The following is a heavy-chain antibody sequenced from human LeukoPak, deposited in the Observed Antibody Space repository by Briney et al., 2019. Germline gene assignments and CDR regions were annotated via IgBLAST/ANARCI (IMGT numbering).Heavy chain of an antibody. J-gene: IGHJ4*02. V-gene: IGHV3-48*02. CDR3: AREGSAKKWSDYRDYYGEFWCLDY. CDR1: GFTFSSYS. D-gene: IGHD4-17*01. Sequence: PGGSLRLSCAASGFTFSSYSMNWVRQAPGKGLEWVSYISSSSSTIYYADSVKGRFTISRDNAKNSLYLQMNSLRDEDTAVYYCAREGSAKKWSDYRDYYGEFWCLDYWGQGTLVTVSS. CDR2: ISSSSSTI.